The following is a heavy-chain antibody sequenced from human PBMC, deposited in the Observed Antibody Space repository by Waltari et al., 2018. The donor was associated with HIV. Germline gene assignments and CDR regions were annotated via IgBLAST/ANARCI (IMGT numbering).Heavy chain of an antibody. V-gene: IGHV3-20*04. D-gene: IGHD1-1*01. Sequence: EVQLVESGGRVVRPGGSLRLSCEASGFIFDDYGMIGVRQAPGKGLEWISGIDWSGDTTRYGDSVKGRFTISRDNAKSSLYLQMNSLRVEDTALYYCARDGNVLSGGYNWFDPWGQGTLVIVSS. CDR2: IDWSGDTT. J-gene: IGHJ5*02. CDR1: GFIFDDYG. CDR3: ARDGNVLSGGYNWFDP.